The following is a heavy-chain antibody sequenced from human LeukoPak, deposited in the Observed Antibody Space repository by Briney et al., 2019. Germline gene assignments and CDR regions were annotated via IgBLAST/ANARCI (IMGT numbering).Heavy chain of an antibody. D-gene: IGHD1-7*01. CDR3: ARGNWNYVRGTYYFDY. Sequence: KASETLSLTCAVSGGSISSSNWWSWVRQPPGKGLEWIGEIYHSGSTNYNPSLKSRVTISVDKSKNQFSLKLSSVTAADTAVYYCARGNWNYVRGTYYFDYWGQGTQVTVSS. CDR2: IYHSGST. V-gene: IGHV4-4*02. J-gene: IGHJ4*02. CDR1: GGSISSSNW.